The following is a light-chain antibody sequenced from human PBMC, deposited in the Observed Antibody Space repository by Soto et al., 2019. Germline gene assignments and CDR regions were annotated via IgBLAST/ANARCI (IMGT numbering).Light chain of an antibody. CDR3: QQYGDWPLT. CDR1: QSVGKN. V-gene: IGKV3-15*01. CDR2: ATS. J-gene: IGKJ4*01. Sequence: EIVVTQSPATLSVSPGERATLSCRASQSVGKNFAWYQQKPGQAPRLLIFATSTRAPAVPASFSGSGSGTEFNLTIRSVQSEDFAVYCCQQYGDWPLTFGGGPKVEIE.